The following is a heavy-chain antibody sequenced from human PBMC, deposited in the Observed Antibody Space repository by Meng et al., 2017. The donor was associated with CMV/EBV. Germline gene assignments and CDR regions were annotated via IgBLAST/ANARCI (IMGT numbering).Heavy chain of an antibody. CDR3: AREMPIAAAGCFDY. Sequence: QVQLHEPGPVLCKPSKTLSLTCTVSGGSISSYYWSWIRQPAGKGLEWIGRIYTSGSTNYNPSLKSRVTMSVDTSKNQFSLKLSSVTAADTAVYYCAREMPIAAAGCFDYWGQGTLVTVSS. CDR2: IYTSGST. D-gene: IGHD6-13*01. J-gene: IGHJ4*02. CDR1: GGSISSYY. V-gene: IGHV4-4*07.